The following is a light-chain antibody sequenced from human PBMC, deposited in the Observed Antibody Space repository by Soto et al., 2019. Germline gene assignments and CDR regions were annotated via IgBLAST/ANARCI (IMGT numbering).Light chain of an antibody. CDR1: SSDVGGYNY. CDR3: SSYTSSSTPSYV. V-gene: IGLV2-14*01. J-gene: IGLJ1*01. Sequence: QSVLTQPASVSGSPGQSITISCTGTSSDVGGYNYVSWYQQHPGKAPKLMIYDVSNRPSGVSNRFSGSKSGNTASLTISGLQAEDEADYYCSSYTSSSTPSYVLGTGTKVT. CDR2: DVS.